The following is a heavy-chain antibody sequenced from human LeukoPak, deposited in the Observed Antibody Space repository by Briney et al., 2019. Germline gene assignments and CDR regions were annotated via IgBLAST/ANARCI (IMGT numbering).Heavy chain of an antibody. CDR2: LPYDGSYN. CDR1: GASLSSYG. CDR3: AAAGLGVAHWFSS. V-gene: IGHV3-30*02. J-gene: IGHJ5*01. Sequence: SGGSLRLSCEVSGASLSSYGMHWVRQAPGKGLEWVAWLPYDGSYNSTAASLKGRFAISKDISKNTLYLDMDSLTPEDTAVYYCAAAGLGVAHWFSSWGQGTLVIVSS. D-gene: IGHD2-15*01.